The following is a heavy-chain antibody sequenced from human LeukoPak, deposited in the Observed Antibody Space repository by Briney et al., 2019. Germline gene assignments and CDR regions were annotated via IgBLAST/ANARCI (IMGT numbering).Heavy chain of an antibody. CDR1: GLTVSSNY. CDR3: ARLVTRTTVLNSGCFDP. V-gene: IGHV3-66*04. D-gene: IGHD4-23*01. J-gene: IGHJ5*02. CDR2: TYSGANT. Sequence: GGSRRPSCAASGLTVSSNYMTGVRRAPGKVLDGSSVTYSGANTYYADSVKGRFSISRDNSKNTVYLQMNSLRVEDTAVYYCARLVTRTTVLNSGCFDPWGPRTLVTVSS.